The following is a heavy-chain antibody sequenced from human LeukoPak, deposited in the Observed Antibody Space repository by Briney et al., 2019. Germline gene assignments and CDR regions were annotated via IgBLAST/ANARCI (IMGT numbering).Heavy chain of an antibody. CDR1: GGSISSSSYY. Sequence: SETLSLTCTVSGGSISSSSYYWGWIRQPPGKGLEWIGRIYYSGSTYYNPSLKSRVTISVDTSKNQFSLKLSSVTAADTAVYYCARDWGTVTTYLAFENWFDPWGQGTLVTVSS. J-gene: IGHJ5*02. D-gene: IGHD4-17*01. V-gene: IGHV4-39*07. CDR3: ARDWGTVTTYLAFENWFDP. CDR2: IYYSGST.